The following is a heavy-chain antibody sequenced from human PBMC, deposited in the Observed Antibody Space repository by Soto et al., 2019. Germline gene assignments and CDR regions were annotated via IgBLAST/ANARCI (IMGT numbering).Heavy chain of an antibody. D-gene: IGHD1-26*01. CDR3: ATDRKSGFQWEYGY. CDR1: GYSFTIYG. Sequence: GASVKVSCKASGYSFTIYGIIWVRQAPGQGLEWMGWISAYNGNKKYAQKLQGRVTMTTDTSTSTAYMELRSLRSEDTAVYYCATDRKSGFQWEYGYWGQGTLVTVSS. V-gene: IGHV1-18*01. J-gene: IGHJ4*02. CDR2: ISAYNGNK.